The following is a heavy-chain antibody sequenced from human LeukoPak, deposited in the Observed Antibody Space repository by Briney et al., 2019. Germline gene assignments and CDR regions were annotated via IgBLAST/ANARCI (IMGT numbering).Heavy chain of an antibody. CDR2: ISSSGSTI. D-gene: IGHD3-10*01. V-gene: IGHV3-48*03. Sequence: GGSLRLSCAASGFTFSSYEMNWVRQAPGEGLEWVSYISSSGSTIYYADSVKGRFTISRDNAKNSLYLQMNSLRAEDTAVYYCARELRVGTAFDLWGRGTLVTVSS. CDR3: ARELRVGTAFDL. J-gene: IGHJ2*01. CDR1: GFTFSSYE.